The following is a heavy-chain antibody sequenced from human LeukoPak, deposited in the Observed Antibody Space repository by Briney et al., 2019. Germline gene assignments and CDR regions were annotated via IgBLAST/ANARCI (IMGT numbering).Heavy chain of an antibody. CDR2: INNSGST. V-gene: IGHV4-34*01. D-gene: IGHD6-19*01. J-gene: IGHJ4*02. CDR1: GASFSDSY. Sequence: PSETLSLTCAVYGASFSDSYWSWIRQSPEKGLEWIGEINNSGSTSYNPSLNSRVIMSVDRSKNQFSLRLTSVTAADTAVYYCARRSGWSHPFDYWGQGTLVTVSS. CDR3: ARRSGWSHPFDY.